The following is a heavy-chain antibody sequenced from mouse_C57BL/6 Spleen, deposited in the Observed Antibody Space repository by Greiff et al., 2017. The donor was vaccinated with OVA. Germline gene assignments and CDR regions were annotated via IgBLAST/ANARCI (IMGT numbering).Heavy chain of an antibody. J-gene: IGHJ3*01. V-gene: IGHV1-69*01. CDR2: IDPSDSYT. CDR1: GYTFTSYW. D-gene: IGHD1-1*01. Sequence: VQLQQPGAELVMPGASVKLSCKASGYTFTSYWMHWVKQRPGQGLEWIGEIDPSDSYTNYNQKFKGKSTLTVDKSSSTAYMQLSSLTSEDSAVYYCARGDYYGSSIFAYWGQGTLVTVSA. CDR3: ARGDYYGSSIFAY.